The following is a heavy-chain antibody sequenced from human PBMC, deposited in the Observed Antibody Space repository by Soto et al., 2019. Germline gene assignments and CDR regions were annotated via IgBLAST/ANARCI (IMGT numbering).Heavy chain of an antibody. CDR1: GFTFDDYA. CDR2: ISWTSGSI. Sequence: GVSLRLSCAASGFTFDDYAMHWVRQAPGKGLEWVSGISWTSGSIGYADSVKGRFTISRANAKNSLYLQMNSLRAEDTALYYCAKDIGYDILTGPAPFDYWGQGTLVTVSS. CDR3: AKDIGYDILTGPAPFDY. J-gene: IGHJ4*02. V-gene: IGHV3-9*01. D-gene: IGHD3-9*01.